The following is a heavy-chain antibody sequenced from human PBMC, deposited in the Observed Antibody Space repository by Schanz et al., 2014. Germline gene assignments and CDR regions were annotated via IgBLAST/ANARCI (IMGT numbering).Heavy chain of an antibody. J-gene: IGHJ4*02. CDR3: AIIGVMVAVAGTRADY. D-gene: IGHD6-19*01. V-gene: IGHV3-21*01. Sequence: VPLVESGGGVVQPGRSLRLSCAASGFAFSVYGMHWVRQAPGKGLEWVSSISSSGSYIYYADSVKGRFSISRDNAKNSLFLQMNRLRAEDTALYYCAIIGVMVAVAGTRADYWGQGTLVTVSS. CDR2: ISSSGSYI. CDR1: GFAFSVYG.